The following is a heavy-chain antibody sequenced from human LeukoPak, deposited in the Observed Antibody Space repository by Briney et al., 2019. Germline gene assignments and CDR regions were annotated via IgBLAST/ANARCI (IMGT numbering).Heavy chain of an antibody. J-gene: IGHJ4*02. Sequence: GGSLRLSCAASGFTVRSNYMSWVRQAPGKGLEWVSVIYSGGSTYYADSVKGRFTISRDNSKNTLYLQMNSLRAEDTAVYYCARRPPRYYDYVWGSYPDYFDYWGQGTLVTVSS. V-gene: IGHV3-66*01. CDR1: GFTVRSNY. CDR2: IYSGGST. CDR3: ARRPPRYYDYVWGSYPDYFDY. D-gene: IGHD3-16*02.